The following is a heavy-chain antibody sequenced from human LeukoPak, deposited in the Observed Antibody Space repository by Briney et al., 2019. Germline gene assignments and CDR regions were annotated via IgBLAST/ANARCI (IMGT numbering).Heavy chain of an antibody. J-gene: IGHJ3*02. Sequence: EESLKISCKGFGYGFTSYWIGWGRRRPGKGLEWMGIIYPGDSDTRYSPSFQGQVTISADKSISTAYLQWSSLKASDTAMYYCARHGDAFDIWGQGTMVTVSS. V-gene: IGHV5-51*01. CDR1: GYGFTSYW. CDR2: IYPGDSDT. CDR3: ARHGDAFDI.